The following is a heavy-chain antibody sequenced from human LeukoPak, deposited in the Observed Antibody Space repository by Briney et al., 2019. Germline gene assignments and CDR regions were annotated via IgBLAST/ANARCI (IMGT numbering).Heavy chain of an antibody. J-gene: IGHJ6*03. CDR3: AREGGRYGSGSYYPPYYYYMDV. CDR2: ISGSGGST. D-gene: IGHD3-10*01. Sequence: PGGALRPSCAASGFTFSSYAMSWVHQAPGKELEWVSAISGSGGSTYYADSVKGRFTISRDNAKNSLYLQMNSLRAEDTAVYYCAREGGRYGSGSYYPPYYYYMDVWGKGTTVTVSS. V-gene: IGHV3-23*01. CDR1: GFTFSSYA.